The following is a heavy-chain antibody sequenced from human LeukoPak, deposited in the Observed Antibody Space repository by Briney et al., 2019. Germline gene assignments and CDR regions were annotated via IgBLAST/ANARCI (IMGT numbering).Heavy chain of an antibody. D-gene: IGHD3-16*01. CDR3: ARLTDDSRRGSKCKWFDP. CDR2: IYYSGST. V-gene: IGHV4-39*01. CDR1: GASIGSSSYY. Sequence: SETLSLTCTVSGASIGSSSYYWGWIRQPPGKGLEWIGTIYYSGSTYYNPSLKSRVTISGDTSKNQFYLKLNSVTVADTAVYYCARLTDDSRRGSKCKWFDPWGQGTLVTVSS. J-gene: IGHJ5*02.